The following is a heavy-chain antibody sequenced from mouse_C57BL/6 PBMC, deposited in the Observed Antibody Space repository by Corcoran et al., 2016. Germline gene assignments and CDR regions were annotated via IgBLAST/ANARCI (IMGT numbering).Heavy chain of an antibody. J-gene: IGHJ4*01. CDR2: INPNNGGT. Sequence: EVQLQQSGPELVKPGASVKISCKASGYTFTDYYMNWVKQSHGKSLEWIGDINPNNGGTSYNQKFKGKATLTVDKSSSTAYMELSSLTSEYSAVYYCARRGITTVVGDYAMDYLGQGTAVTVSS. D-gene: IGHD1-1*01. V-gene: IGHV1-26*01. CDR1: GYTFTDYY. CDR3: ARRGITTVVGDYAMDY.